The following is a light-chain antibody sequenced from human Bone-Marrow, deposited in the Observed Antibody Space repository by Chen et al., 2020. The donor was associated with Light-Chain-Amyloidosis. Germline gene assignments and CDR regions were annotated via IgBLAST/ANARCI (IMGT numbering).Light chain of an antibody. CDR3: QQRSGWPT. CDR2: DAS. Sequence: ETVLTQSPATLSLSPGERATLSCRASQSVSNYLAWYQQKPGQAPRLLIYDASNRATGIPARFSGSGSGTDFTLTINSLEPEDFAVYYCQQRSGWPTFGQGTRLEIK. V-gene: IGKV3-11*01. J-gene: IGKJ5*01. CDR1: QSVSNY.